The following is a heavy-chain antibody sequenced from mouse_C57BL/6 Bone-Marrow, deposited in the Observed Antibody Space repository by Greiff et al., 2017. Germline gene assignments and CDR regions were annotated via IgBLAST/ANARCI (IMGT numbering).Heavy chain of an antibody. CDR3: ATYYSNFYYFDY. J-gene: IGHJ2*01. D-gene: IGHD2-5*01. CDR2: IWRGGST. CDR1: GFSLPSYG. V-gene: IGHV2-5*01. Sequence: VKLEESGPGLVQPSQSLSITCTVSGFSLPSYGVHWVRQSPGKGLEWLGVIWRGGSTDYNAAFMSRLSITKDNSKSQVFFKMNSLQADDTAIYYCATYYSNFYYFDYWGQGTTLTVSS.